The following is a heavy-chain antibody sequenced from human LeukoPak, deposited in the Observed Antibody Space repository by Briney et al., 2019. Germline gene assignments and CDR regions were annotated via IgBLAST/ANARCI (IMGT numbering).Heavy chain of an antibody. V-gene: IGHV4-4*02. D-gene: IGHD3-10*01. CDR3: AREILGGFNPGTY. CDR1: LDSTTSNF. CDR2: IHRSGSP. Sequence: PSETLSLTCTVSLDSTTSNFWSWVRQPPGKGLEWIGEIHRSGSPNYNPSLQSRVTISIDRSRNQIVLELSSVTAADTAFYYCAREILGGFNPGTYWGQGTLVTVSS. J-gene: IGHJ4*02.